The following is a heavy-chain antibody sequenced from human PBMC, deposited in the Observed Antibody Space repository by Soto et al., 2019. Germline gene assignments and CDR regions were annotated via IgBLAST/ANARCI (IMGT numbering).Heavy chain of an antibody. D-gene: IGHD5-18*01. CDR1: GYSFTGYW. V-gene: IGHV5-51*01. CDR3: ARHSPRGRILGSEFDY. CDR2: IYPGDSDT. J-gene: IGHJ4*02. Sequence: GESQRISYKGSGYSFTGYWVGWVRQMPGKGLEWMGIIYPGDSDTRYSPSFQGQVTISADKSISTAYLQWSSLKASDTAMYYCARHSPRGRILGSEFDYWGQGTLVTVSS.